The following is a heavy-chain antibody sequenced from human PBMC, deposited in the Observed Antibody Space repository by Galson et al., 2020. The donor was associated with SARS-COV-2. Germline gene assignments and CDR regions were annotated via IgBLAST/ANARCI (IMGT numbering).Heavy chain of an antibody. D-gene: IGHD3-10*01. J-gene: IGHJ1*01. CDR3: AKISFDSEFFS. V-gene: IGHV3-23*01. CDR2: IRAGGGGT. CDR1: GFTLNNIG. Sequence: GGSLRLSCVASGFTLNNIGMSWVRQAPGKGLEWVSAIRAGGGGTFYADSVKGRFTISRDDSKKTLFLQMTSLRADDSGVYVCAKISFDSEFFSWGQGTLVTVSS.